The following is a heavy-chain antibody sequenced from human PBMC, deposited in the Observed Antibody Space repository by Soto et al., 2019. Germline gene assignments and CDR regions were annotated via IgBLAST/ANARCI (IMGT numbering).Heavy chain of an antibody. CDR1: SCSISSYY. CDR2: VYYSGTT. D-gene: IGHD2-21*02. CDR3: GRTPFYYFGLVTHLYYIVF. V-gene: IGHV4-59*01. Sequence: QVQLQESGPRLMKPSETLSLTCTVASCSISSYYLSWLRQPPGNGLEWIGYVYYSGTTNYNSSLKSRVTISIDPSKNQFSLTLNSVTAADTAVYYCGRTPFYYFGLVTHLYYIVFWDQGALVTVSS. J-gene: IGHJ4*02.